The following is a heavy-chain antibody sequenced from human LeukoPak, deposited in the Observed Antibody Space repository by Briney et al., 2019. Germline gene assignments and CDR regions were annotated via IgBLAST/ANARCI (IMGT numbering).Heavy chain of an antibody. CDR2: ISSSSSYI. Sequence: GGSLRLSCAASGFTFSSYSMNWVRQAPGKGLEWVSSISSSSSYIYYADSVKGRSTISRDNAKNSLYLQMNSLRAEDTAVYYCARDFRFLEDYWGQGALVTVSS. J-gene: IGHJ4*02. CDR1: GFTFSSYS. D-gene: IGHD3-3*01. CDR3: ARDFRFLEDY. V-gene: IGHV3-21*01.